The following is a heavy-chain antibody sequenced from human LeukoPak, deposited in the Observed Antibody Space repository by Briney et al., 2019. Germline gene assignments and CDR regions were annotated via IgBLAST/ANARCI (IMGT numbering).Heavy chain of an antibody. CDR3: ARGGCSSTSCYSLSYYFDY. CDR2: INHSGST. CDR1: AGSFSGYY. V-gene: IGHV4-34*01. J-gene: IGHJ4*02. D-gene: IGHD2-2*02. Sequence: SETLSLTCAVYAGSFSGYYWSGIRQPPGKGLEWIGEINHSGSTNYNPSLKSRVTISVDTSKNQFSLKLSSVTAADTAVYYCARGGCSSTSCYSLSYYFDYWGQGTLVTVSS.